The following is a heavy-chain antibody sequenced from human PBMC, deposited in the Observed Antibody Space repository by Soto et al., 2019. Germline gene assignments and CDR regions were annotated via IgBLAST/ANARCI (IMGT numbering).Heavy chain of an antibody. CDR2: IIPIFGTA. Sequence: QVQLVQSGAEVKKPGSSVKVSCKASGGTFSSYAISWVRQAPGQGLEWTGGIIPIFGTANYGQKFQGRVTIPADESTSTAYMELGSLRSEDTAVYYCARYMTMIVVVTVTLGAFDIWGQGTMVTVSS. CDR1: GGTFSSYA. V-gene: IGHV1-69*01. D-gene: IGHD3-22*01. CDR3: ARYMTMIVVVTVTLGAFDI. J-gene: IGHJ3*02.